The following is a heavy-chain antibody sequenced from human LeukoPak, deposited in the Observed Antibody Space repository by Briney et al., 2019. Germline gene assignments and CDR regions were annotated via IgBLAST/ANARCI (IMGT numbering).Heavy chain of an antibody. CDR2: ISTSSSYI. CDR3: ARRYGDYVGSFEY. V-gene: IGHV3-21*01. CDR1: GITFSSYS. J-gene: IGHJ4*02. D-gene: IGHD4-17*01. Sequence: GGSLRLSCAASGITFSSYSMNWVRQAPGKGLEWVSSISTSSSYIYYADSVKGRFTISRDNAKNSLYLQMNSLRAEDTAVYHCARRYGDYVGSFEYWGQGTLVTVSS.